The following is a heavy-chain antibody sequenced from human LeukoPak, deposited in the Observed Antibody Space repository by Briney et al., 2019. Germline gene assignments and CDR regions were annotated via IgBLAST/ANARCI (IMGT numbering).Heavy chain of an antibody. Sequence: SETLSLTCTVSGGSISSSYWSWIRQPPGEGLQWLGYIYHSGSTNYNPSLKSRVTISVDTSKNQFSLKLSSVTTADTAVYYCARGSAWYFVYWGQGTLVTVSS. CDR3: ARGSAWYFVY. J-gene: IGHJ4*02. D-gene: IGHD6-19*01. CDR2: IYHSGST. V-gene: IGHV4-59*01. CDR1: GGSISSSY.